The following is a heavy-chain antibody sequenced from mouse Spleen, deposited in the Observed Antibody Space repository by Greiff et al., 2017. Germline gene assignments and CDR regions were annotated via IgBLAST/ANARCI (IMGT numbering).Heavy chain of an antibody. CDR1: GYSFTGYT. CDR2: INPYNGGT. D-gene: IGHD1-2*01. J-gene: IGHJ3*01. CDR3: ARKEAYGYVWFAY. V-gene: IGHV1-18*01. Sequence: EVKLQESGPELVKPGASMKISCKASGYSFTGYTMNWVKQSHGKNLEWIGLINPYNGGTSYNQKFKGKATLTVDKSSSTAYMELLSLTSEDSAVYYCARKEAYGYVWFAYWGQGTLVTVSA.